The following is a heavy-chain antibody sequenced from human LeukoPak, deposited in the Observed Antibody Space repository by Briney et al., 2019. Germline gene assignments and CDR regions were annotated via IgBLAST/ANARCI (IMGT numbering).Heavy chain of an antibody. D-gene: IGHD2-21*02. J-gene: IGHJ4*02. CDR1: GGSISSSSYY. V-gene: IGHV4-39*07. Sequence: SETLSLTCTVSGGSISSSSYYWGWIRQPPGKGLEWIGSIYYSGSTYYNPSLKSRVTISVDTSKNQFSLKLSSVTAADTAVYYCARGAYCGGDCYVAYWGQGTLVTVSS. CDR2: IYYSGST. CDR3: ARGAYCGGDCYVAY.